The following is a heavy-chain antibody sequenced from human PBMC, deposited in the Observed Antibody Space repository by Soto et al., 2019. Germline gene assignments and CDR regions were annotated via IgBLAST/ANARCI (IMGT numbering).Heavy chain of an antibody. CDR3: ATTVHYYYYGMDV. D-gene: IGHD4-4*01. CDR1: GGSFSGYY. V-gene: IGHV4-34*01. CDR2: INHSGST. J-gene: IGHJ6*02. Sequence: PSETLSLTCAVYGGSFSGYYWSWIRQPPGKGLEWIGEINHSGSTNYNPSLKSRVTISVDTSKHQFSLKLSSVTAADTAVYYCATTVHYYYYGMDVWGQGTTVTVSS.